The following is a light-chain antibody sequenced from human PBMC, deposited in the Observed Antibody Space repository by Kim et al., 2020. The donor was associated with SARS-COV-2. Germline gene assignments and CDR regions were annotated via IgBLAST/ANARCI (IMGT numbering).Light chain of an antibody. CDR1: QNINSR. Sequence: IQMTQSPSTLSASVGDRVTITCRARQNINSRLAWYQQKPGKAPKLLIYKASSLESGVPSRFSGSGSGTQFTLTISSLQPDDFATYYSQQYESYAKTFGQGTKVDIK. J-gene: IGKJ1*01. CDR3: QQYESYAKT. CDR2: KAS. V-gene: IGKV1-5*03.